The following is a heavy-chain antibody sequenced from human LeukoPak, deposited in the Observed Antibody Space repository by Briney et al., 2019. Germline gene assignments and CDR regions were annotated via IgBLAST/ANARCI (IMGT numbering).Heavy chain of an antibody. CDR3: ARVDCSSTSCYCDY. V-gene: IGHV1-18*01. CDR1: GYTFTSYG. J-gene: IGHJ4*02. Sequence: ASVTVSCTASGYTFTSYGISWVRQAPGQGLEWMGWISAYNGNTNYVQKLQGRVTMTTDTSTSTAYMELRSLRSDDTAVYYCARVDCSSTSCYCDYWGQGTLVTVSS. D-gene: IGHD2-2*01. CDR2: ISAYNGNT.